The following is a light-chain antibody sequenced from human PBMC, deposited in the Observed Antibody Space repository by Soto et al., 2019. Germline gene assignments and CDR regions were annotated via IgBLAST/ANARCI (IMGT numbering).Light chain of an antibody. J-gene: IGKJ4*01. CDR1: QSVSSN. CDR2: GAS. V-gene: IGKV3-15*01. CDR3: QQRSKWPLT. Sequence: EIVMTQSQATLSVSPGERATLSYRASQSVSSNLAWYQQKPGQAPRLLIYGASTRATGIPARFSGSGSGTEFTLTISSLQSEDFAVYYCQQRSKWPLTFGGGTKVDIK.